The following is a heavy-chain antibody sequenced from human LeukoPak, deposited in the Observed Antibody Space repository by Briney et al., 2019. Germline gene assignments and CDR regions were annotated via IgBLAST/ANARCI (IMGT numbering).Heavy chain of an antibody. CDR2: ISAYNGNT. CDR3: ARDWGRVSDY. J-gene: IGHJ4*02. Sequence: GXGLEWMGWISAYNGNTNYAQKLQGRVTMTTDTSTSTAYMELRSLRSDDTAVYYCARDWGRVSDYWGQGTLVTVSS. V-gene: IGHV1-18*01. D-gene: IGHD3-16*01.